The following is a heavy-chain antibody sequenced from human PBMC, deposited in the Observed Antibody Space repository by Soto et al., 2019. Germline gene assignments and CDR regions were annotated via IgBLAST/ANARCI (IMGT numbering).Heavy chain of an antibody. D-gene: IGHD3-16*01. Sequence: VGSLRLSCSSSVFAFSNYAMACVRHSPGQCLEWISSLSGSGGNTYYADSVKGRFTISRDNSKNTLSLHMNSLTAEDTAKYYCAKSRHSAEKTGDYVNNWGQGTLVTVSS. CDR3: AKSRHSAEKTGDYVNN. CDR2: LSGSGGNT. J-gene: IGHJ4*02. CDR1: VFAFSNYA. V-gene: IGHV3-23*01.